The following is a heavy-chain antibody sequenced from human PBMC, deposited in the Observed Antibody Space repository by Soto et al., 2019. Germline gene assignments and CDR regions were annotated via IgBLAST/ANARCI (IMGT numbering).Heavy chain of an antibody. CDR2: IYYSGST. Sequence: QVQLQESGPGLVKPSETLSLTCTVSGGSISSYYWSWIRQPPGKGLEWLGYIYYSGSTNYNPSLKSRVTISVDTSQNQFSLKLSSVTAADTAVYYCARLRAQMYYDFWSGYYDFDPWGQGTLVTVSS. J-gene: IGHJ5*02. D-gene: IGHD3-3*01. V-gene: IGHV4-59*08. CDR1: GGSISSYY. CDR3: ARLRAQMYYDFWSGYYDFDP.